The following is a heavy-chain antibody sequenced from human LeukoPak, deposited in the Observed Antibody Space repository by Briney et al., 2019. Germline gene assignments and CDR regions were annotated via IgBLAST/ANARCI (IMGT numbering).Heavy chain of an antibody. CDR2: INHSGST. CDR3: ARGLVTATPHIDY. D-gene: IGHD2-21*02. V-gene: IGHV4-34*01. Sequence: SETLSLTCAVYGGSFSGYYWSWIRQPPGKGLEWIGEINHSGSTNYNPSLKSRVTISVDTSKNQFSLKLSSVTAADTAVYYCARGLVTATPHIDYWGQGTLVTVSS. J-gene: IGHJ4*02. CDR1: GGSFSGYY.